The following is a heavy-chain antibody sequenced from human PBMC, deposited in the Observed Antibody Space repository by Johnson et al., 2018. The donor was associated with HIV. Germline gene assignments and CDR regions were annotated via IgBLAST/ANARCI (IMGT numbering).Heavy chain of an antibody. D-gene: IGHD3-16*01. J-gene: IGHJ3*02. CDR1: GFTVSSNY. CDR2: LRSKAYGGTT. V-gene: IGHV3-71*04. CDR3: TGGCDAFDI. Sequence: VQLVETGGGLIQPGGSLRLSCAASGFTVSSNYMSWVRQAPGKGLEWVGFLRSKAYGGTTEYAASVKGRFTISRDDSQNIAYLQMNSLKTEDTAMYYCTGGCDAFDIWGQGTMVTVSS.